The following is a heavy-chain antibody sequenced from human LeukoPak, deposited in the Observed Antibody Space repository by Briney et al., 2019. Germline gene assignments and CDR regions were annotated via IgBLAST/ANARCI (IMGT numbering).Heavy chain of an antibody. Sequence: PGGSLRLSCAASGFTFSSYAMSWVRQAPGKGLEYVSAISSNGGSTYYANSVKGRFTISRDNSKNTLYLQMGSLRAEDMAVYYCARWGELLWFGEPRGDYYYGMDVWGQGTTVTVSS. CDR3: ARWGELLWFGEPRGDYYYGMDV. J-gene: IGHJ6*02. V-gene: IGHV3-64*01. CDR1: GFTFSSYA. CDR2: ISSNGGST. D-gene: IGHD3-10*01.